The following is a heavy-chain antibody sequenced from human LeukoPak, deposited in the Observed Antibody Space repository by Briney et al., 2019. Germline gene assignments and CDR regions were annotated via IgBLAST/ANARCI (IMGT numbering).Heavy chain of an antibody. CDR3: ARFRYDYGDGPDY. V-gene: IGHV1-8*01. Sequence: ASVKVSCKASGYTFTSYDINWVRQAAGQGIEWMGFITPNSGNTGYAQKLQGRVTMTTDNSLGTAYMELSSLRSEDTAVYYCARFRYDYGDGPDYWGQGTLVTVSS. CDR1: GYTFTSYD. D-gene: IGHD4/OR15-4a*01. CDR2: ITPNSGNT. J-gene: IGHJ4*02.